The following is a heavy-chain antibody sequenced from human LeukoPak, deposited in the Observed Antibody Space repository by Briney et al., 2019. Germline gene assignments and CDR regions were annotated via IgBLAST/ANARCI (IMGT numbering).Heavy chain of an antibody. J-gene: IGHJ4*02. V-gene: IGHV3-30*03. CDR1: GFTFIRFG. CDR2: ISYDGREK. D-gene: IGHD1-26*01. Sequence: PGGSLRHSCAASGFTFIRFGMHWVRQAPGKGLEWVAVISYDGREKNYADSVKGRFTISRDNAKNSLYLQMNSLRAEDTAVYYCASPYSGSYSYWGQGTLVTVSS. CDR3: ASPYSGSYSY.